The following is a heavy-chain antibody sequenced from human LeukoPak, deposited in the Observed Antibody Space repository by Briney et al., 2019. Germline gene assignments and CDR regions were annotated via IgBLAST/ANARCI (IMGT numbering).Heavy chain of an antibody. CDR2: IHPSTGNP. V-gene: IGHV7-4-1*02. CDR1: GYTFTNYA. CDR3: ARAFQSLGGLSLPDY. J-gene: IGHJ4*02. D-gene: IGHD3-16*02. Sequence: ASVRVSCKASGYTFTNYAMNWVRQAPGQGLEWMGWIHPSTGNPTYAQGFTGRFVFSLDTSVSTTYLQISSLKAEDTAVYYCARAFQSLGGLSLPDYWGQGTLVTVSS.